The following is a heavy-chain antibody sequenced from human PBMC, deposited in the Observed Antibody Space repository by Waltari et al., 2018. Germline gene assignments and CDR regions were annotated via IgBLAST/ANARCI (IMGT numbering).Heavy chain of an antibody. V-gene: IGHV3-74*01. J-gene: IGHJ3*02. CDR2: INSDGSST. Sequence: QLQESGPGLMKTSETLSLTCTVSGDSLSSSHYYWGWVRQAPGKGLVWVSRINSDGSSTSYADSVKGRFTISRDNAKNTLYLQMNSLRAEDTAVYYCARAYVSYYYDSSGIHDAFDIWGQGTMVTVSS. CDR1: GDSLSSSHYY. D-gene: IGHD3-22*01. CDR3: ARAYVSYYYDSSGIHDAFDI.